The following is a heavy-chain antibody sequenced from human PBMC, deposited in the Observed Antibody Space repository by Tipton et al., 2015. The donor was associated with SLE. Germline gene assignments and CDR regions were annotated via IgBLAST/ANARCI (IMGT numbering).Heavy chain of an antibody. CDR1: GGSFSGYY. CDR3: ARHGGYHDAFDI. V-gene: IGHV4-4*09. CDR2: IYTSGST. Sequence: TLSLTCAVYGGSFSGYYWSWIRQPPGKGLEWIGYIYTSGSTNYNPSLKSRVTISVDTSKNQFSLKLSSVTAADTAVYYCARHGGYHDAFDIWGQGTMVTVSS. J-gene: IGHJ3*02. D-gene: IGHD3-16*01.